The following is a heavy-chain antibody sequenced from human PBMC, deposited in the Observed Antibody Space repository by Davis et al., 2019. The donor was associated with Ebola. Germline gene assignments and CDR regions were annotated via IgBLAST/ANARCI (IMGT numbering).Heavy chain of an antibody. Sequence: PGGSLRLSCAASGFTFSSYGMHWVRQAPGKGLDWVAVIWYDGSNKYYADSVKGRFTISRDNSKNTLYLQMNSLRAEDTAVYYCAKRERIAAAGLYYYYYGMDVWGQGTTVTVSS. CDR1: GFTFSSYG. CDR3: AKRERIAAAGLYYYYYGMDV. V-gene: IGHV3-33*06. D-gene: IGHD6-13*01. J-gene: IGHJ6*02. CDR2: IWYDGSNK.